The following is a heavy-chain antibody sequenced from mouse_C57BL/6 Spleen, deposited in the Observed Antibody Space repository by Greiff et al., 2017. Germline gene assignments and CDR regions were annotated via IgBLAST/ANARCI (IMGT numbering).Heavy chain of an antibody. V-gene: IGHV5-12*01. Sequence: VQLKESGGGLVQPGGSLKLSCAASGFTFSDYYMYWVRQTPEKRLEWVAYISNGGGSTYYPDTVKGRFTISRDNAKNTLSLQMSRLKSEDTAMYCCARRIGSHWYFDVWGTGTTVTVSS. CDR3: ARRIGSHWYFDV. CDR1: GFTFSDYY. J-gene: IGHJ1*03. D-gene: IGHD1-1*01. CDR2: ISNGGGST.